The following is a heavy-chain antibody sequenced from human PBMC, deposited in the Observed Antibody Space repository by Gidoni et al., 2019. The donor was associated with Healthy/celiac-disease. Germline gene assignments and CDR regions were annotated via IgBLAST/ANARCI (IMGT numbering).Heavy chain of an antibody. J-gene: IGHJ3*02. CDR1: GFTFSSYG. CDR2: ISYDGSNK. Sequence: QVQLVESGGGVVQPGRSLRLSFAASGFTFSSYGMHWVRQAPGKGLEWVAVISYDGSNKYYADSVKGRFTISRDNSKNTLYLQMNSLRAEDTAVYYCAKQYSYGYRRWGAFDIWGQGTMVTVSS. CDR3: AKQYSYGYRRWGAFDI. V-gene: IGHV3-30*18. D-gene: IGHD5-18*01.